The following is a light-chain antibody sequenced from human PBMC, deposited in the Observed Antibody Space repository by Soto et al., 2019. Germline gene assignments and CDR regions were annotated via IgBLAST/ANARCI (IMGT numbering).Light chain of an antibody. CDR2: EVS. J-gene: IGLJ1*01. CDR1: SSDIGGYNY. Sequence: QSALTQPASVSGSPGQSITISCTGTSSDIGGYNYVSWYQHHPGKAPKLMIYEVSNRPSGVSNRFSGSKSGNTASLTISGLQAEDEADYYCSSYTSGSTHYVFGTGTKLTVL. V-gene: IGLV2-14*01. CDR3: SSYTSGSTHYV.